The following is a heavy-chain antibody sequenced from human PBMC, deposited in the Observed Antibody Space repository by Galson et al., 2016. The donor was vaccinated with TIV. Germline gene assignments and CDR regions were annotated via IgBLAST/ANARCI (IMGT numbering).Heavy chain of an antibody. CDR2: ISISGSHT. Sequence: SLRLSCAASGFTFRAYTMNWVRQAPGKGLEWVSSISISGSHTYYTDSVKGRFTISRDNSKNTVYLHMSRLRAEDTAVYYCARERRHCGDNCYLSYYFGMDVWGQGTTVTVSS. V-gene: IGHV3-21*06. D-gene: IGHD2-21*01. CDR3: ARERRHCGDNCYLSYYFGMDV. J-gene: IGHJ6*02. CDR1: GFTFRAYT.